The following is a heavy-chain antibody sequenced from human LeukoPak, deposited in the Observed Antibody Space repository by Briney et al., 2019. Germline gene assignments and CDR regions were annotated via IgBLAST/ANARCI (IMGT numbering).Heavy chain of an antibody. CDR1: GGSISSYY. D-gene: IGHD3-22*01. CDR3: ARDTCFYYDSSGYFDL. CDR2: IYYSGST. J-gene: IGHJ2*01. V-gene: IGHV4-59*01. Sequence: SETLSLTCTVSGGSISSYYWRWIRQPPGKGLEWIGYIYYSGSTNYNPSLKSRVTISVDKSKNQFSLKLSSVTAADTAVYYCARDTCFYYDSSGYFDLWGHGTLVTVSS.